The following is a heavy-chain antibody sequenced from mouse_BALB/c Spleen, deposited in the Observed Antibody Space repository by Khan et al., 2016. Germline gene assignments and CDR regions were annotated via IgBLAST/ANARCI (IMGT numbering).Heavy chain of an antibody. CDR3: ADALFVY. V-gene: IGHV1-87*01. Sequence: QVQLQQPGAELARPGASVRLSCKASGYTSANYWMQWVKQRPGQGLEWIGSIYPGAGDTRYSQKFKDKATLTADKSSSSAYMHLRSVASEDYAVYYCADALFVYWGQGTPVTVSA. CDR2: IYPGAGDT. CDR1: GYTSANYW. J-gene: IGHJ3*01.